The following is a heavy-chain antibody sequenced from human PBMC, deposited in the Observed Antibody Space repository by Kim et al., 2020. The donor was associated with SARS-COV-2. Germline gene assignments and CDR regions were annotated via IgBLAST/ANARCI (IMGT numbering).Heavy chain of an antibody. CDR1: GFTFGDYA. CDR3: AKAWELLSALDY. Sequence: GGSLRLSCAASGFTFGDYAMHWVRQAPGKGLEWVSGISWNSGSIGYADSVKGRFTISRDNAKNSLYLQMNSLRAEDTALYYCAKAWELLSALDYWGQGTLVTVSS. D-gene: IGHD1-26*01. V-gene: IGHV3-9*01. J-gene: IGHJ4*02. CDR2: ISWNSGSI.